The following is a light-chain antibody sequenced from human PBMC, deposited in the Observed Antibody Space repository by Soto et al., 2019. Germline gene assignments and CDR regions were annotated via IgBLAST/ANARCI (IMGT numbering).Light chain of an antibody. Sequence: SALAQPASVSGSPGQTITISCTGTSDDIGDYNHVSWYQQHPGKAPKLIIYDVSDRPSGVSFRFSGSKSGDTASLTISGLQADDEADYYCYSYARSSTPWVFGGGTKLTVL. CDR3: YSYARSSTPWV. CDR2: DVS. J-gene: IGLJ3*02. CDR1: SDDIGDYNH. V-gene: IGLV2-14*03.